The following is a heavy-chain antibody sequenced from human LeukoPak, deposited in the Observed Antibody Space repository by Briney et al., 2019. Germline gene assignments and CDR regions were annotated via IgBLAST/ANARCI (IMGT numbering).Heavy chain of an antibody. CDR1: GFTFSRYW. D-gene: IGHD1-7*01. CDR2: IKQDGSEK. V-gene: IGHV3-7*01. J-gene: IGHJ4*02. Sequence: GGSLRLSCAASGFTFSRYWMSWVRQAPGKGLEWVANIKQDGSEKYYVDSVKGRFTISRDNAKNSLYLQMNSLRAEDTAVYYCARDLDNWNYDYWGQGTLVTVSS. CDR3: ARDLDNWNYDY.